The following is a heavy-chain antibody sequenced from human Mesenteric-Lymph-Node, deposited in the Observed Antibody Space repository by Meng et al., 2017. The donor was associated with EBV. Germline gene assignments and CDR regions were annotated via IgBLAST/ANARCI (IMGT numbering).Heavy chain of an antibody. CDR2: INTDGSRT. J-gene: IGHJ5*02. CDR1: GFTSSYHW. Sequence: EVQLVESGGGLVQPGGPVRLSCAASGFTSSYHWMHWVRQASGKGLVWVSRINTDGSRTNYADSVQGRFTISRDNAKGTLYLQMNNLRAEDTAVYYCATDRWEREGWFDRWGQGTLVTVYS. CDR3: ATDRWEREGWFDR. V-gene: IGHV3-74*01. D-gene: IGHD1-26*01.